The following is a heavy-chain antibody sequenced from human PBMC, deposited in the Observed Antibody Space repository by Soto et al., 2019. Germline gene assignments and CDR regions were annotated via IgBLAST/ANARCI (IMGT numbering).Heavy chain of an antibody. CDR1: GGTFSSYA. CDR3: AAYSSSRPYYYYYGMDV. D-gene: IGHD6-6*01. Sequence: QVQLVQSGVEVKKPGSSVKVSCKASGGTFSSYAISWVRQAPGQGLEWMGGIIPIFGTANYAQKFQGRVTITADESTSTAYMELSSLRSEDTAVYYCAAYSSSRPYYYYYGMDVWGQGTTVTVSS. V-gene: IGHV1-69*01. CDR2: IIPIFGTA. J-gene: IGHJ6*02.